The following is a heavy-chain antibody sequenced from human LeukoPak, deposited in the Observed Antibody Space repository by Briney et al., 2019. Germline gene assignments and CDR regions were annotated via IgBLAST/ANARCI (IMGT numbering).Heavy chain of an antibody. CDR2: MNPNTGDT. D-gene: IGHD1-26*01. Sequence: GASVRVSCKASGYTFTGYDINWVRQATGQGLEWMGWMNPNTGDTGYAQKFQGRVTMTRNSSIDTAYMELSGLRSEDTAVYYCTGGSLSGSSRDYWGQGTLLTVSS. CDR1: GYTFTGYD. CDR3: TGGSLSGSSRDY. V-gene: IGHV1-8*01. J-gene: IGHJ4*02.